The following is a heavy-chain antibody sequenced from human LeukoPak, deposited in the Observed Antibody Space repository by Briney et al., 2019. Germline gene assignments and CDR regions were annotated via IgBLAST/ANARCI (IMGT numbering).Heavy chain of an antibody. CDR1: GGSFSGYY. CDR2: INHSGST. Sequence: PSETLSLTCAVYGGSFSGYYWSWIRQPPGKGLEWIGEINHSGSTNYNPSLKSRVTISVDTSKNQFSLKLSSVTAADTAVYYCARDEISVFRALRWIQLGHDYWGQGTLVTVSS. V-gene: IGHV4-34*01. D-gene: IGHD5-18*01. J-gene: IGHJ4*02. CDR3: ARDEISVFRALRWIQLGHDY.